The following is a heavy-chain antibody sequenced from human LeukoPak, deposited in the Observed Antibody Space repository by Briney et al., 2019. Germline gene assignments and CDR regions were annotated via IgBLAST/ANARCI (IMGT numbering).Heavy chain of an antibody. D-gene: IGHD3-10*01. Sequence: PGGSLRLSCAASGFTFSSYAMSWVRQAPGKGLEWVSVIYSGGSTYYADSVKGRFTISRDNSKNTLYLQMNSLRAEDTAVYYCARDYYGSGSWYYWGQGTLVTVSS. CDR2: IYSGGST. V-gene: IGHV3-53*01. J-gene: IGHJ4*02. CDR3: ARDYYGSGSWYY. CDR1: GFTFSSYA.